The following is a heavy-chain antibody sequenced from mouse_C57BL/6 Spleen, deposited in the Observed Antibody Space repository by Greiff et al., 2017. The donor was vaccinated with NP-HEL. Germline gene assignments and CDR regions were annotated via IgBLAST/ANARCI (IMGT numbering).Heavy chain of an antibody. CDR2: INPSTGGT. CDR1: GYSFTGYY. J-gene: IGHJ2*01. D-gene: IGHD1-1*01. CDR3: ARTLNYYGSSY. Sequence: EVKLVESGPELVKPGASVKISCKASGYSFTGYYMNWVKQSPEKSLEWIGEINPSTGGTTYNQKFKAKATLTVDKSSSTAYMQLKSLTSEDSAVYYCARTLNYYGSSYWGQGTTLTVSS. V-gene: IGHV1-42*01.